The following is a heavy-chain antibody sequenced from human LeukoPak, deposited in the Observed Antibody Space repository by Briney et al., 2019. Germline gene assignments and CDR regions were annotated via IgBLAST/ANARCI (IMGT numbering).Heavy chain of an antibody. J-gene: IGHJ5*02. CDR3: ARDGSYYDILTGYST. V-gene: IGHV4-34*01. Sequence: SETLSLTCAVYGGSFSGYYWSWIRQPPGKGLEWIGEINHSGSTNYNPSLKSRVTISVDTSKNQFSLKLSSVTAADTAVYYCARDGSYYDILTGYSTWGQGTLVTVSS. CDR1: GGSFSGYY. CDR2: INHSGST. D-gene: IGHD3-9*01.